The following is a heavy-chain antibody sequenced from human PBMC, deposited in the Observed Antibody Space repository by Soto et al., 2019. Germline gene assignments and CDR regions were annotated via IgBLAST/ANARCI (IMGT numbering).Heavy chain of an antibody. D-gene: IGHD1-1*01. J-gene: IGHJ4*02. V-gene: IGHV2-5*02. CDR3: AHVYWVAAGIRYYFDY. CDR1: GFSLTTDAVG. CDR2: IYWDDDK. Sequence: QITLKESGPTLVKPTQTLTLNCTFSGFSLTTDAVGVGWIRQPPGKALEWLALIYWDDDKRYSPALKSRLTITKDASRNQVVLTLTNMDPADTATYYCAHVYWVAAGIRYYFDYLGQGTLVTVSS.